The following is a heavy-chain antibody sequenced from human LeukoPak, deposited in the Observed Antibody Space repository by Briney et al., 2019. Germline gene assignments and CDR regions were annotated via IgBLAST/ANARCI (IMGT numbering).Heavy chain of an antibody. CDR1: GGTFSSYA. J-gene: IGHJ4*02. CDR2: IIPIFGTA. V-gene: IGHV1-69*05. CDR3: ARAWSIDCSGGSCYSN. Sequence: GASVKVSCKASGGTFSSYAISWVRQAPGQGLEWMGGIIPIFGTANYAQKFQGRVTITTDESTSTAYMELSSLRSEDTAVYYCARAWSIDCSGGSCYSNWGQGTLVTVSS. D-gene: IGHD2-15*01.